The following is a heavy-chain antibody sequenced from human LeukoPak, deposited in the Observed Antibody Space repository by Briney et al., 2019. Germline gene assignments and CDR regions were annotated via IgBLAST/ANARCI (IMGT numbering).Heavy chain of an antibody. D-gene: IGHD6-19*01. CDR1: SGSISGDY. Sequence: PSETLSLTCSVFSGSISGDYWSWIRQPPGKGLQWIGHIYSFGTSTYNPSLKSRATISVDTSKNHLSLKLTSVAASDTAFYYFARWSVYSSCWYFDPWGQGTLVTVSS. CDR2: IYSFGTS. CDR3: ARWSVYSSCWYFDP. V-gene: IGHV4-59*01. J-gene: IGHJ4*02.